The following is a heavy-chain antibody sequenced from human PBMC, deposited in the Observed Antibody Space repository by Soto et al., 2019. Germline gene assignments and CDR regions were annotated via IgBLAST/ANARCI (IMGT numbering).Heavy chain of an antibody. V-gene: IGHV3-23*01. D-gene: IGHD2-21*02. CDR1: GFTFSSYA. Sequence: EVQLLESGGGLVQPGGSLRLSCAASGFTFSSYAMSWVRQAPGKGLEWVSAISGSGGSTYYADSVKGRFTISRDNSKNPLYLQMNSLRAEDTAVYYCAGLYCGGDCYSVIFPPDYWGQGTLVTVSS. CDR2: ISGSGGST. J-gene: IGHJ4*02. CDR3: AGLYCGGDCYSVIFPPDY.